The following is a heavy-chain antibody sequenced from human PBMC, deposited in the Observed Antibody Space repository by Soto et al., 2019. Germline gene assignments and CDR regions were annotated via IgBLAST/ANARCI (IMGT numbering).Heavy chain of an antibody. V-gene: IGHV2-5*01. D-gene: IGHD3-10*01. CDR3: AHSDPGVGELSLPFNY. CDR1: GFSLSTSGVG. CDR2: LYWYDDK. J-gene: IGHJ4*02. Sequence: QITLKESGPTLVKPTQTLTLTCTFSGFSLSTSGVGVRWIRQPPGKALERLALLYWYDDKRYSPSLKSRLTITKATSKKQLVLTVTNRDPVDTATYYCAHSDPGVGELSLPFNYWGPGTLVTVAS.